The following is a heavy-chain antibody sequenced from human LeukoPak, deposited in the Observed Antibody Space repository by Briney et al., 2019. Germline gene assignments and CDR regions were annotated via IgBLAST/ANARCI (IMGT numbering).Heavy chain of an antibody. D-gene: IGHD2-15*01. J-gene: IGHJ6*03. Sequence: PGGSLRLSCAASGFTFSSYEMNWVRQAPGKGLEWVSYISSSGSTIYYADSVKGRFTISRDNAKNSLYLQMNSLRAEDTAVYYCARGQDIVVVVAENYMDVWGKGTTVTISS. CDR2: ISSSGSTI. V-gene: IGHV3-48*03. CDR3: ARGQDIVVVVAENYMDV. CDR1: GFTFSSYE.